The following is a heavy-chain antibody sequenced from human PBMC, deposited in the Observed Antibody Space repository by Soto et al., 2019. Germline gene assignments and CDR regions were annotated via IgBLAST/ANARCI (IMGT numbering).Heavy chain of an antibody. CDR3: AKRAVVGAARYFDY. CDR2: IGTSGSNS. J-gene: IGHJ4*02. CDR1: GFTFSGYA. D-gene: IGHD2-15*01. V-gene: IGHV3-23*01. Sequence: PGGSLRLSCAASGFTFSGYAMSWVRQAPGKGLEWVSTIGTSGSNSYYPDSVKGRFTISRDNSKNTLYLQMNSLRAEDTAVYYCAKRAVVGAARYFDYWGLGTLVTSPQ.